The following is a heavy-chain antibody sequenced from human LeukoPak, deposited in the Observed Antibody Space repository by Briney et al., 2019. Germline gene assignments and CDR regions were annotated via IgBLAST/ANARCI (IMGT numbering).Heavy chain of an antibody. J-gene: IGHJ3*02. CDR1: GGSISSYY. Sequence: SETLSLTCTVSGGSISSYYWSWIRQPPGKGLEWIGYIYYSGSTNYNPSLKGRVTISVDTSKNQFSLKLSSVTAADTAVYYCARHVVSYCSGGSCYSYAFDIWGQGTMVTVSS. CDR3: ARHVVSYCSGGSCYSYAFDI. V-gene: IGHV4-59*08. CDR2: IYYSGST. D-gene: IGHD2-15*01.